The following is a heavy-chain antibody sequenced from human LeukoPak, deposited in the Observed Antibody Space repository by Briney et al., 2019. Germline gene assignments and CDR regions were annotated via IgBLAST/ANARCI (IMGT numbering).Heavy chain of an antibody. V-gene: IGHV1-69*13. Sequence: SVKVSCKASGGTFSSYAISWVRQAPGQGLEWMGGIIPIFGTANYAQKFQGRVTITADESTSTAYMELSSLRSEDTAVYYCARVRIYYDSSGLWENAFDIWGQGTMVTVSS. D-gene: IGHD3-22*01. CDR2: IIPIFGTA. J-gene: IGHJ3*02. CDR1: GGTFSSYA. CDR3: ARVRIYYDSSGLWENAFDI.